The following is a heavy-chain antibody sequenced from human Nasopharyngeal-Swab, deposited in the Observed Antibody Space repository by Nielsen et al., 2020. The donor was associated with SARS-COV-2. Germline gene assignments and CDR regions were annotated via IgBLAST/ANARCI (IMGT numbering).Heavy chain of an antibody. CDR2: IYWDDDK. D-gene: IGHD5-18*01. CDR1: GFSLSTSGVG. CDR3: AHWGYSYGSGRAYYFDY. J-gene: IGHJ4*02. Sequence: SGPTLVQPTQILTLTCTFSGFSLSTSGVGVGWIRQPPGKALEWLALIYWDDDKRYSPSLKSRLTITKDTSKNQVVLTMTNMDPVDTATYYCAHWGYSYGSGRAYYFDYWGQGTLVTVSS. V-gene: IGHV2-5*02.